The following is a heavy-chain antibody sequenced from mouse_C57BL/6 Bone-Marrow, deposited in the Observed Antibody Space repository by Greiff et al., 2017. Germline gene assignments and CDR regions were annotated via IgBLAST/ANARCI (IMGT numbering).Heavy chain of an antibody. CDR2: IYPRSGNT. CDR3: ARRYYDSTWYFDV. Sequence: QVQLKESGAELARPGASVKLSCKASGYTFTSYGISWVKQRTGQGLEWIGEIYPRSGNTYYNEKFKGKATLTADKSSSTAYMELRSLTSEDSAFYFCARRYYDSTWYFDVWGTGTTVTVSS. D-gene: IGHD1-1*01. J-gene: IGHJ1*03. V-gene: IGHV1-81*01. CDR1: GYTFTSYG.